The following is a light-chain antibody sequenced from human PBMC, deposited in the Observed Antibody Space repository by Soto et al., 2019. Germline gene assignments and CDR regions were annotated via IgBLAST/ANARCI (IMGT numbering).Light chain of an antibody. J-gene: IGKJ5*01. V-gene: IGKV1-12*01. CDR1: QNIISW. CDR3: QQAYGFPVT. Sequence: DIQMTQSPSSVSASVGDSVTITCRASQNIISWLAWYKQKPGRAPKLLIYAASILQSGVPSRFSGSGSGTDLTLTINSLQPEDFAPYYCQQAYGFPVTFGQGTRLEIK. CDR2: AAS.